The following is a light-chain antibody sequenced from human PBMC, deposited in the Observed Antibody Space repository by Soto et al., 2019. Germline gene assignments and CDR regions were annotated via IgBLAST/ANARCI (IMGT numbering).Light chain of an antibody. Sequence: ETVMTQSPATLSVSPGERVTLSCRASQSVGSKVACYQQKPGQAPSLLIYGASTRATETPVRFSGSGSGTEFTLTISRLQSEDFAVYYCQQYSNWPPVIFGGGTKVAIK. CDR3: QQYSNWPPVI. CDR2: GAS. J-gene: IGKJ4*01. V-gene: IGKV3-15*01. CDR1: QSVGSK.